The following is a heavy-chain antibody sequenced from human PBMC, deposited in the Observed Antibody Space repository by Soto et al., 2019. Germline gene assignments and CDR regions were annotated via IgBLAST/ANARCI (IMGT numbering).Heavy chain of an antibody. J-gene: IGHJ6*02. CDR2: IYHSGST. CDR1: GGSISSGGYS. V-gene: IGHV4-30-2*01. Sequence: TLSLTCAVSGGSISSGGYSWSWIRQPPGKGLEWIGYIYHSGSTYYNPSLKSRVTISVDRSKNQFSLKLSSVTAADTAVYYCARSSLKHNYYYYGMDVWGQGTTVTVSS. D-gene: IGHD2-21*01. CDR3: ARSSLKHNYYYYGMDV.